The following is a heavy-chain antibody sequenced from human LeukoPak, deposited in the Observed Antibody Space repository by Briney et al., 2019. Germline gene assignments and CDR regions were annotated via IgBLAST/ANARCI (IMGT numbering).Heavy chain of an antibody. CDR2: IYDSGST. D-gene: IGHD4-17*01. CDR3: ARHAEDYGDYFDY. V-gene: IGHV4-59*08. J-gene: IGHJ4*02. CDR1: GGSISSYY. Sequence: SETLSLTCTVSGGSISSYYWSWVRQPPGKGLEWIGYIYDSGSTNYNPSLKSRVTISVDTSKNQFSLKLNSVTAADTAVYYCARHAEDYGDYFDYWGQGTPLTVSS.